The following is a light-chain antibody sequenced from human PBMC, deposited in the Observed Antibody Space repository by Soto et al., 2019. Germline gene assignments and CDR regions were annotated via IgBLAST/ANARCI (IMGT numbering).Light chain of an antibody. CDR3: CSYAGSYTHV. V-gene: IGLV2-11*01. J-gene: IGLJ1*01. Sequence: QSALTQPRSVSGSPGQSVTISCTGTSSDVGGYNYVSWYQQHPGKAPKLMIYDVSKRPSGVPDPFSGSKSGNTASLTISVLQSEDEADYYCCSYAGSYTHVFLTGTKLTVL. CDR1: SSDVGGYNY. CDR2: DVS.